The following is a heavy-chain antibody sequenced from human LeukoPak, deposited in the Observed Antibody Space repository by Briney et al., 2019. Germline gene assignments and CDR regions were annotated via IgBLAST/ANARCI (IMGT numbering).Heavy chain of an antibody. V-gene: IGHV1-8*03. CDR2: MNPNSGNT. J-gene: IGHJ4*02. CDR1: GYTFISYD. Sequence: GASVTVSCKASGYTFISYDINWVRQAPGQGLEWMGWMNPNSGNTGYAQKFQGRVTTTTNTSISTAYMELSSLRSDDTAVYYCARGPGCTSTSCPYYFDYWGQGTLVTVSS. D-gene: IGHD2-2*01. CDR3: ARGPGCTSTSCPYYFDY.